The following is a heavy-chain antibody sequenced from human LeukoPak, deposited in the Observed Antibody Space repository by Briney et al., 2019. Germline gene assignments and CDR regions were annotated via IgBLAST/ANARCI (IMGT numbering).Heavy chain of an antibody. V-gene: IGHV3-48*02. J-gene: IGHJ3*02. Sequence: GGSLRLSCEASGFTFSPYDMNWVRQAPGKGLEWVSYIRNDERTVYYADSVRGRFSISRDNAKNSLSLQMNSLRDKDTAVYYCARDFHARLDIWGQGAIVIVSS. CDR3: ARDFHARLDI. CDR1: GFTFSPYD. CDR2: IRNDERTV.